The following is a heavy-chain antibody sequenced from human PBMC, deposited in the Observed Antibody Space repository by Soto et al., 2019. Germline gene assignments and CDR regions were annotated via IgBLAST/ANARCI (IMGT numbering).Heavy chain of an antibody. D-gene: IGHD6-19*01. CDR2: IYSGGST. V-gene: IGHV3-53*01. Sequence: GGSLRLSCAASGFTVSSNYMSWVRQAPGKGLEWVSVIYSGGSTYYADSVKGRFTISRDNSKNTLYLQMNSLRAEDTAVYYCAREAVAGYYYYGMDVWGQGTTVTVSS. J-gene: IGHJ6*02. CDR1: GFTVSSNY. CDR3: AREAVAGYYYYGMDV.